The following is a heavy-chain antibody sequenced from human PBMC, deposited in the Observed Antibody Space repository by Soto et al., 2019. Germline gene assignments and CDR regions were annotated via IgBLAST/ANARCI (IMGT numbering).Heavy chain of an antibody. D-gene: IGHD3-10*01. CDR1: GGSFSGYY. CDR3: ARAARGVIRGMDV. Sequence: SETLSLTCAVYGGSFSGYYWSWIRQPPGKGLEWIGEVNHSGSTNYNPSLKRRVTRSVDTSKSHFSLTLSSVTAADTAVYYCARAARGVIRGMDVWGKGTTVTVS. CDR2: VNHSGST. J-gene: IGHJ6*04. V-gene: IGHV4-34*01.